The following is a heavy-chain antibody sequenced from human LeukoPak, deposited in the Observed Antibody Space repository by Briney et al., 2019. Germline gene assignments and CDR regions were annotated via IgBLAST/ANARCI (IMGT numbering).Heavy chain of an antibody. CDR2: ISYDGSNK. Sequence: GGSLRLSCAASGFTFSSYWMHWVRQAPGKGLEWVAVISYDGSNKYYAASVKGRFTSSRDNSKNTLYLQMNSLRAEDTAVYYCAKGGNVVVPAAMLYFDYWGQGTLVTVSS. CDR3: AKGGNVVVPAAMLYFDY. D-gene: IGHD2-2*01. CDR1: GFTFSSYW. J-gene: IGHJ4*02. V-gene: IGHV3-30*18.